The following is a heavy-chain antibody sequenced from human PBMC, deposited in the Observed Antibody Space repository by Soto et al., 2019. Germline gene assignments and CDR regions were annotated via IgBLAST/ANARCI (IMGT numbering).Heavy chain of an antibody. J-gene: IGHJ4*02. CDR3: ARQHPLDSSAWYN. CDR2: IYAGDSDT. D-gene: IGHD6-19*01. CDR1: GYTFADYW. Sequence: ESLKISFECCGYTFADYWIGRVRQMPGKGLEYMGTIYAGDSDTRYSPSFEGRVTTSVDKSISTAYLHCSSLKASDTAVYYWARQHPLDSSAWYNWGQGTLVTGSS. V-gene: IGHV5-51*01.